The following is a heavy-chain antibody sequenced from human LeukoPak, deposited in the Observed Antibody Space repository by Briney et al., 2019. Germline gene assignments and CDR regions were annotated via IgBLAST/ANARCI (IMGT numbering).Heavy chain of an antibody. V-gene: IGHV1-2*02. CDR2: INPNSGGT. CDR1: GYTFTGPY. J-gene: IGHJ4*02. D-gene: IGHD2-8*01. Sequence: ASLKVSCKASGYTFTGPYIHWMRQAPGQGPEWMGWINPNSGGTKYAQKFQGRVTVTRDTPTSTAYMELSGLRADDTATYYCARVGYCTKGVCINYDLWGQGTLVTVSS. CDR3: ARVGYCTKGVCINYDL.